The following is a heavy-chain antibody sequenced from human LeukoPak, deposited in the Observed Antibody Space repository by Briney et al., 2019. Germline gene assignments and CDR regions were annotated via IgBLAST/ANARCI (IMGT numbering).Heavy chain of an antibody. CDR2: IKQDGNEK. D-gene: IGHD2-2*01. V-gene: IGHV3-7*01. Sequence: GGSLRLSCEASGFTFSRYRMTWVRQVPGKGLEWVANIKQDGNEKSYVDSVRGRFTISRDNTKDSLFLQMDGLRAEDTAVYYCARAPTVSVGYCSSVSCQADYWGQGTLVTVSS. CDR1: GFTFSRYR. J-gene: IGHJ4*02. CDR3: ARAPTVSVGYCSSVSCQADY.